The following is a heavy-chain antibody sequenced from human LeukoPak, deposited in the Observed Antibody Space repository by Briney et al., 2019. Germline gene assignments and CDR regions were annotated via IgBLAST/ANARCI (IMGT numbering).Heavy chain of an antibody. CDR2: ISRGGSTK. J-gene: IGHJ4*02. V-gene: IGHV3-48*03. D-gene: IGHD3-22*01. CDR3: ARDSSGYYGLIDY. Sequence: GRSLRLSCAASGFTFSSYAMNWVRQAPGKGLEWVSYISRGGSTKYYADSVKGRFTISRDNAKNSLYLQMNSLRAEDTAVYYCARDSSGYYGLIDYWGQGTLVTVSS. CDR1: GFTFSSYA.